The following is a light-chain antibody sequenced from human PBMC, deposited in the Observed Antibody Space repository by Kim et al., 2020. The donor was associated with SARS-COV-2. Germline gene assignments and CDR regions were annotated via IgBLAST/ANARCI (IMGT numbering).Light chain of an antibody. CDR2: WAS. CDR3: QQYYSTPWT. V-gene: IGKV4-1*01. CDR1: QSVLYSSNNKNY. Sequence: DIVMTQSPDSLAVSLGERATINCKSSQSVLYSSNNKNYLAWYQQKPGQPPKLIIYWASTRESGVPDRFSGGSGTDFTLTINSLQAEDVTVYYCQQYYSTPWTFGQGTKVDIK. J-gene: IGKJ1*01.